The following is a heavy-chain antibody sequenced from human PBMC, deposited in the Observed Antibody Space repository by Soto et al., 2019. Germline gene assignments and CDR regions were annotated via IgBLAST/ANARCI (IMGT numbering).Heavy chain of an antibody. CDR2: IYYSGST. D-gene: IGHD2-8*02. CDR1: GGSISRYY. J-gene: IGHJ2*01. Sequence: SETLSLTCTVSGGSISRYYWSWILQPPWKGLEWIGYIYYSGSTNYNPSLKSRVTISVDTSKNQSSLKLNSVTAADTAVYYCARGPELYCTGGSFFRHSNPRYFDLWGRGTLVTVS. CDR3: ARGPELYCTGGSFFRHSNPRYFDL. V-gene: IGHV4-59*01.